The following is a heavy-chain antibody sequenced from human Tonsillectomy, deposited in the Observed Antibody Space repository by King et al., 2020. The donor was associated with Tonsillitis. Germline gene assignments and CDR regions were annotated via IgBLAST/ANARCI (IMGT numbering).Heavy chain of an antibody. CDR2: ISGSGGST. CDR3: AKDQVVQYCSGGSCYSSEGFHWYFDL. V-gene: IGHV3-23*04. D-gene: IGHD2-15*01. Sequence: VQLVESGGGLVQPGGSLRLSCAASGFTFNSYAMNWVRQAPGKGLEWVSAISGSGGSTFYADSVQGRFTISRDNSKNTLFLQMNSLRVEDTAVYYCAKDQVVQYCSGGSCYSSEGFHWYFDLWGRGTLVTVSS. CDR1: GFTFNSYA. J-gene: IGHJ2*01.